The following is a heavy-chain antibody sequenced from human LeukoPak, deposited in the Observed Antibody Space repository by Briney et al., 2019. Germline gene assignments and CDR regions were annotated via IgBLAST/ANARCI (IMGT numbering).Heavy chain of an antibody. V-gene: IGHV1-3*01. CDR1: GYTFTSYA. J-gene: IGHJ4*02. D-gene: IGHD3-16*01. Sequence: ASVKVSCKASGYTFTSYAMHWVRQAPGQRLEWMGWIIAGNGNTKYSQRFQGRVTITRDTSASTAYMELSSLRSEDTAVYYCARRGSWGEPRPFDYWGQGSLVTVSS. CDR3: ARRGSWGEPRPFDY. CDR2: IIAGNGNT.